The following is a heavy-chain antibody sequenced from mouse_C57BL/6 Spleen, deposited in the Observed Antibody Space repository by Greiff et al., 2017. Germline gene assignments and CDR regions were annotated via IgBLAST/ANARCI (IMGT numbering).Heavy chain of an antibody. V-gene: IGHV2-4*01. J-gene: IGHJ2*01. CDR3: ARGGTGGYYFDY. CDR1: GFSLTSYG. Sequence: VQVVESGPGLVQPSQSLSITCTVSGFSLTSYGVHWVRQPPGKGLEWLGVIWSGGSTDYNAAFISRLSISKDNSKSQVFFKMNSLQADDTAIYYCARGGTGGYYFDYWGQGTTLTVSS. CDR2: IWSGGST. D-gene: IGHD3-3*01.